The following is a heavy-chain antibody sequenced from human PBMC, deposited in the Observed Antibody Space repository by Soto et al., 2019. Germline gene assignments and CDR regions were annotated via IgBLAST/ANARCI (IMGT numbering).Heavy chain of an antibody. CDR2: IYYSGST. V-gene: IGHV4-39*01. Sequence: SETLSLTCTVSGGSISSSSYYWGWIRQPPGKGLEWIGSIYYSGSTYYNPSLKSRVTISVDTSKNQFSLKLSSVTAADTAVYYCARGRVYSYVRWFEPWGQGTLVTVSS. J-gene: IGHJ5*02. CDR1: GGSISSSSYY. CDR3: ARGRVYSYVRWFEP. D-gene: IGHD5-18*01.